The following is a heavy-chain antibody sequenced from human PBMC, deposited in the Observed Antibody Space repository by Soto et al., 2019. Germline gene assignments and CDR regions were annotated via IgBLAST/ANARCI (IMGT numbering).Heavy chain of an antibody. D-gene: IGHD3-22*01. J-gene: IGHJ4*02. Sequence: QVQLVQSGAEVKKPGASVKVSCKASGYTFTSYGISWVRQAPGQGLEWMGWISAYNGNTNNAQRLQGGVTMTTVTYPTPAYMELRSLRPDDTAVYCCARTADMLVVVQFDYGGQGTLVTVSS. CDR2: ISAYNGNT. CDR3: ARTADMLVVVQFDY. V-gene: IGHV1-18*01. CDR1: GYTFTSYG.